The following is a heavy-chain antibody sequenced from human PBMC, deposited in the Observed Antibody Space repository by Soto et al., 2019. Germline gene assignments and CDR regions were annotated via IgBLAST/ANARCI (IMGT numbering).Heavy chain of an antibody. V-gene: IGHV1-18*01. D-gene: IGHD3-10*01. CDR2: ISAYNGNT. CDR3: ARDLRITMVRGPIDY. Sequence: ASVKVSCKASGYTFTSYGISWVRQAPGQGLEWMGWISAYNGNTNYAQKLQGRVTMTTDTSTSTAYMELRSLRSDDTAVYYCARDLRITMVRGPIDYWGQGTLVTVSS. CDR1: GYTFTSYG. J-gene: IGHJ4*02.